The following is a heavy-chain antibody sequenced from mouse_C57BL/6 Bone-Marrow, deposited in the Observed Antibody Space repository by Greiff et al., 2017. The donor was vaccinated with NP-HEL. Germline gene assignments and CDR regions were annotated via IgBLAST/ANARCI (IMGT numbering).Heavy chain of an antibody. CDR3: AYGAWFAY. D-gene: IGHD1-1*01. Sequence: VVESGASVKISCKASGYSFTDYNMNWVKQSNGKSLEWIGVINPNYGTTSYNQKFKGKATLTVDQSSSTAYMQLNSLTSEDSAVYYCAYGAWFAYWGQGTLVTVSA. V-gene: IGHV1-39*01. J-gene: IGHJ3*01. CDR2: INPNYGTT. CDR1: GYSFTDYN.